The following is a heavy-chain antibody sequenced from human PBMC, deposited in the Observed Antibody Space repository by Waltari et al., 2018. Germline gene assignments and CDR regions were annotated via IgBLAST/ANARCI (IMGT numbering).Heavy chain of an antibody. CDR1: GGSFSGYY. Sequence: QVQLQQWGAGLLKPSETLSLTCAVYGGSFSGYYWSWIRQPPGQGLEWIGEINHSGSTNYNPSLKSRVTISIDTSKNQFSLKLSSVTAADTAVYYCARSSLGRWLHHKPPYFDYWGQGTLVTVSS. J-gene: IGHJ4*02. CDR3: ARSSLGRWLHHKPPYFDY. CDR2: INHSGST. V-gene: IGHV4-34*01. D-gene: IGHD5-12*01.